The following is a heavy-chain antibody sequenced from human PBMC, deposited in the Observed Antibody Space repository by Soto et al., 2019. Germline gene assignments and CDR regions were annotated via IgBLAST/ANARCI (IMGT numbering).Heavy chain of an antibody. CDR3: AMGTIVARQHLDY. CDR2: ISIRGGDE. CDR1: GFTFSSYA. D-gene: IGHD6-6*01. V-gene: IGHV3-30*03. J-gene: IGHJ4*02. Sequence: QVQLVESGGGVVQPGKSLRLSCAASGFTFSSYAMHWARQPPGKGLEWVPVISIRGGDEYYAESVRGRFTISRDDSKNTLYLKMYSLRVEDMAVYYCAMGTIVARQHLDYWGQGAFVTVSS.